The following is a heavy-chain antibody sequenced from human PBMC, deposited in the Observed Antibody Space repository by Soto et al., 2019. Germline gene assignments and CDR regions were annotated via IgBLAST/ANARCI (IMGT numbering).Heavy chain of an antibody. CDR1: GYSISSGYY. CDR3: ARATGYYDSSGYYADY. Sequence: LALTCAVSGYSISSGYYRGWIRQPPGKGLEWIGSIYHSGSTYYNPSLKSRVTISVDTSKNQFSLKLSSVTAADTAVYYCARATGYYDSSGYYADYWGQGTLVTVSS. V-gene: IGHV4-38-2*01. CDR2: IYHSGST. D-gene: IGHD3-22*01. J-gene: IGHJ4*02.